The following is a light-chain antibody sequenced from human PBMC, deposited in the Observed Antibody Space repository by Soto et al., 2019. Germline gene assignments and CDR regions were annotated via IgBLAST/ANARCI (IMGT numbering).Light chain of an antibody. CDR3: QHDNSLYT. V-gene: IGKV1-5*03. CDR1: QSISRC. CDR2: KAS. Sequence: DIQMTQSPSTLSASVGDRVTITCRASQSISRCLAWYQQKPGKAPKLLIYKASSLESGVPSRFSGSGSGTDFTLISSSLHADDFATYYFQHDNSLYTFGQGTKLEIK. J-gene: IGKJ2*01.